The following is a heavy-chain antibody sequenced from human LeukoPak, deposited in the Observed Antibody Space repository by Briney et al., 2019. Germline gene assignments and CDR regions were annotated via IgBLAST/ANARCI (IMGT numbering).Heavy chain of an antibody. CDR1: GGSISSSSYY. V-gene: IGHV4-39*07. D-gene: IGHD1-26*01. J-gene: IGHJ4*02. CDR2: IYYSGST. Sequence: SETLSLTCTVSGGSISSSSYYWGWIRQPPGKGLEWIGSIYYSGSTYYNPSLKSRVTISVDTSKNQFSLKLSSVTAADTAVYYCARAPWVGATQIDYWGQGTLVTVSS. CDR3: ARAPWVGATQIDY.